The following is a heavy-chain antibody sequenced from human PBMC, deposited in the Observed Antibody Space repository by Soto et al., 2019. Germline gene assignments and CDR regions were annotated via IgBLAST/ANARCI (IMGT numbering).Heavy chain of an antibody. CDR3: ARSASYYYDNSGYYYLDY. CDR2: IYHSGST. V-gene: IGHV4-4*02. CDR1: GGSISSYNW. J-gene: IGHJ4*02. D-gene: IGHD3-22*01. Sequence: PSETLSLTCAVSGGSISSYNWWNWVRQPPGKGLEWIAEIYHSGSTNYNPSLKSRVTISVDKSKNQFSLQLSSVTAADTAVYYCARSASYYYDNSGYYYLDYWGQGTLVTVS.